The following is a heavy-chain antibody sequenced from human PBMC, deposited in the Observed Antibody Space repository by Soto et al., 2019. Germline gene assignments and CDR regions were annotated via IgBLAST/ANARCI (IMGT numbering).Heavy chain of an antibody. CDR3: GSFSDRITPATIVD. CDR2: IYHSGST. J-gene: IGHJ4*02. Sequence: QVQLQESGPGLVQPSRTLSLTCSVSGASISSVGYYWTWIRQHPGEGLEWIGYIYHSGSTYYNPSLKSRLTISVDTSKNQFSLRLSSVTAADTAVYYCGSFSDRITPATIVDWGQGTLVTVSS. CDR1: GASISSVGYY. V-gene: IGHV4-31*03. D-gene: IGHD2-2*02.